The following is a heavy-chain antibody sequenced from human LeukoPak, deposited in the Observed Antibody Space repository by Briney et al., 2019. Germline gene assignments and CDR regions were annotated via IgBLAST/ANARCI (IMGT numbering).Heavy chain of an antibody. Sequence: GGSLRLSCAASGFTFSRYYMSWVRQAPGKGLEWVSVFYIDGNTYYADSVRGGFTISRDNSKNTVYLQMNSLSAEDTALYYCARGDGYNFFDSWGQGTLVTVSS. CDR2: FYIDGNT. CDR3: ARGDGYNFFDS. J-gene: IGHJ4*02. D-gene: IGHD5-24*01. V-gene: IGHV3-53*01. CDR1: GFTFSRYY.